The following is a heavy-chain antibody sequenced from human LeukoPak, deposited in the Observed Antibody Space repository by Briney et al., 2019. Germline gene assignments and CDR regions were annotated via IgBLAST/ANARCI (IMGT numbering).Heavy chain of an antibody. CDR3: ARLRYFDWLPRWFDS. J-gene: IGHJ5*01. CDR2: IYHSGST. CDR1: GDSISSGGYY. V-gene: IGHV4-31*03. Sequence: PSETLSLTCTVSGDSISSGGYYWSWIRQHPGKGLEWIGYIYHSGSTHYNPSLKSRVTLSVDMSKNQFSLKLRSVTAADTAVYYCARLRYFDWLPRWFDSWGQGTLVTVSS. D-gene: IGHD3-9*01.